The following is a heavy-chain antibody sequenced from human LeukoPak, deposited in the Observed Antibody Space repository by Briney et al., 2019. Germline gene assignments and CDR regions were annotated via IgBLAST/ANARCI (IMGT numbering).Heavy chain of an antibody. J-gene: IGHJ6*02. CDR1: GGSISNYY. CDR3: ARGRRYCSGGRCYYDGMDV. Sequence: SETLSLTCTVSGGSISNYYRTWIRQPPGKGLEWIGYIHYSGSSNYNPSLKSRVTISVDTSKNDFSLKLSSVTAADTAVYYCARGRRYCSGGRCYYDGMDVWGQGTTVTVSS. V-gene: IGHV4-59*01. D-gene: IGHD2-15*01. CDR2: IHYSGSS.